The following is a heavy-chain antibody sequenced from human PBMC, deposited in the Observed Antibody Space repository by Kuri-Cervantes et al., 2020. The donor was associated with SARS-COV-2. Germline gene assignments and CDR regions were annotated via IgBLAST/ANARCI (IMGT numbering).Heavy chain of an antibody. CDR1: GFRFSTYY. CDR3: ARGINGYFFFYYLDV. CDR2: ISSSSTI. V-gene: IGHV3-69-1*02. D-gene: IGHD3-22*01. J-gene: IGHJ6*03. Sequence: GESLKISCAVSGFRFSTYYMIWVRQAPGKGLEWVSSISSSSTIYYADSVKGRFTISRDNAKNSLYLQINSLRAEDTAVYYCARGINGYFFFYYLDVWGKGTTVTVSS.